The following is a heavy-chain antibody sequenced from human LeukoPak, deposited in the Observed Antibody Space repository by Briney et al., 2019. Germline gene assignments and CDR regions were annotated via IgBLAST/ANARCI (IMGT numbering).Heavy chain of an antibody. CDR3: ARVPTSLAFDY. J-gene: IGHJ4*02. Sequence: PSETLSLTCAVYGGSFSGYYWSWIRQPPGKGLEWIGEINHSGSTNYNPSLKSRVTISVDTSKNQFSLKLGSVTAADTAVYYCARVPTSLAFDYWGQGTLVTVSS. V-gene: IGHV4-34*01. D-gene: IGHD4-11*01. CDR2: INHSGST. CDR1: GGSFSGYY.